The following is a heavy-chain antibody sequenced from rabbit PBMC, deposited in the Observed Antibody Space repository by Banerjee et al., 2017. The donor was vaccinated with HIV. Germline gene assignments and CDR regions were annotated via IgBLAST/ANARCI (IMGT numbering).Heavy chain of an antibody. V-gene: IGHV1S40*01. CDR1: GFSFSSGYY. J-gene: IGHJ4*01. Sequence: ESGGDLVKPGASLTLTCTASGFSFSSGYYMCWVRQAPGKGLEWIACIGAGSGSAYYASWAKGRFTISKTSSTTVTLQMTSLTAADTATYFCARAGYAAYGYFFNLWGPGTLVTVS. CDR2: IGAGSGSA. CDR3: ARAGYAAYGYFFNL. D-gene: IGHD6-1*01.